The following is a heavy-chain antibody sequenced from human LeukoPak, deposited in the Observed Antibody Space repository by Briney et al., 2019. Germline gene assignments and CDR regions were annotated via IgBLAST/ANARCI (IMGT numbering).Heavy chain of an antibody. CDR1: GGTFSSYA. Sequence: GASVKASCKASGGTFSSYAISWVRQAPGQGLEWMGGIIPIFGTANYAQKFQGRVTITTDESTSTAYMELSSLRSEDTAVYYCARGGYDFWSGYNFDYWGQGTLVTVSS. V-gene: IGHV1-69*05. J-gene: IGHJ4*02. D-gene: IGHD3-3*01. CDR3: ARGGYDFWSGYNFDY. CDR2: IIPIFGTA.